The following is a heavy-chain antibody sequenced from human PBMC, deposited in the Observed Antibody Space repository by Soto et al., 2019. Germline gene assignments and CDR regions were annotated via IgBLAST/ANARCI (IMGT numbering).Heavy chain of an antibody. Sequence: QVQLVESGGGVVQPGRSLRLSCAASGFTFISYGMHWVRQAPGKGLEWVAIVSFDGSYKYYADSVKGRFTISRDNSKNTLYLQMSSLRAEDTAIYYCAKDRRSGTTVTTSSLDSWGQGTLVTVSS. CDR1: GFTFISYG. CDR3: AKDRRSGTTVTTSSLDS. CDR2: VSFDGSYK. D-gene: IGHD4-17*01. V-gene: IGHV3-30*18. J-gene: IGHJ4*02.